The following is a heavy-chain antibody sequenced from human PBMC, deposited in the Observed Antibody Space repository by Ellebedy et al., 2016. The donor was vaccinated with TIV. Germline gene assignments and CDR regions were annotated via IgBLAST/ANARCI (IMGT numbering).Heavy chain of an antibody. V-gene: IGHV3-74*03. CDR3: ASRGVAVQGADY. Sequence: GESLKISCAASGFTFSRYWMHWVRQAPGKGLMWVSRINEDATRITYEDSVKGRFIISRDNAKNTLYLQVNSLRAEDTAVYYCASRGVAVQGADYWGQGTLVTVSS. CDR2: INEDATRI. D-gene: IGHD3-10*01. J-gene: IGHJ4*02. CDR1: GFTFSRYW.